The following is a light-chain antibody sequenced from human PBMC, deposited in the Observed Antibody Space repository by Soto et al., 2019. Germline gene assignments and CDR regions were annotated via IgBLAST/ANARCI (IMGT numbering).Light chain of an antibody. CDR1: QGIGSY. Sequence: IQLTQSPSSLSASVGDRVTITCRASQGIGSYLAWYQQKPGRAPKLLIYDASNLETGVPSRFSGSGSGTDFTFTISSLQPEDIATYYCQQYDNRLTLGGGTKVDIK. V-gene: IGKV1-33*01. CDR2: DAS. J-gene: IGKJ4*01. CDR3: QQYDNRLT.